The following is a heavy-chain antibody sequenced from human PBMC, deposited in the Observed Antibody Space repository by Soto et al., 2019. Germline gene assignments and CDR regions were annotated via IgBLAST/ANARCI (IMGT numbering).Heavy chain of an antibody. CDR1: GGSISSYY. Sequence: PSETLSLTCTVSGGSISSYYWSWIRQPPGKGLEWIGYIYYSGSTNYNPSLKSRVTISVDTSKNQFSLKLSSVTAADTAVYYCARAGEQLVRKYFDYWGQGTLVTVSS. CDR2: IYYSGST. CDR3: ARAGEQLVRKYFDY. D-gene: IGHD6-13*01. V-gene: IGHV4-59*01. J-gene: IGHJ4*02.